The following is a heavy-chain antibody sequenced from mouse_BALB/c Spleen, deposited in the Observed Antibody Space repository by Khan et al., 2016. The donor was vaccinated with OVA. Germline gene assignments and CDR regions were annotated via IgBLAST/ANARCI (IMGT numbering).Heavy chain of an antibody. J-gene: IGHJ4*01. Sequence: VQLQQSGPGLVKPSQSLSLTCTVTGYSITSDYAWNWIRQFPGNKLEWMGYISSSGSTNYNPALKSRTSITRDTSKNQFFLQLNSVTTEDTATYYCARDGSRYNYAMDYWGQGTSVTVSS. CDR2: ISSSGST. V-gene: IGHV3-2*02. CDR3: ARDGSRYNYAMDY. CDR1: GYSITSDYA. D-gene: IGHD2-3*01.